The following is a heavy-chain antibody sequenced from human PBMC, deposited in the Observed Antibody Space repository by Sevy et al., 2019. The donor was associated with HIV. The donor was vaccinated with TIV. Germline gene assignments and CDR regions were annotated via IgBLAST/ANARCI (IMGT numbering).Heavy chain of an antibody. Sequence: GGSLRLSCAASGFTFSSYAMHWVRQAPGKGLEWVAVISYDGSNKYYADSVKGRFTISRDNSKNTLYLQMNSLRAEDTAMYYCARVLATTATWYYGMDVWGQGTTVTVSS. D-gene: IGHD4-17*01. CDR2: ISYDGSNK. CDR1: GFTFSSYA. J-gene: IGHJ6*02. CDR3: ARVLATTATWYYGMDV. V-gene: IGHV3-30-3*01.